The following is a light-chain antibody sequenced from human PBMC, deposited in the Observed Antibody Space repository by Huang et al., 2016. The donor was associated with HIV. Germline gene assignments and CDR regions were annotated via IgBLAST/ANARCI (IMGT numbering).Light chain of an antibody. CDR2: DAS. Sequence: EIVLTQSPATLSLSPGDRATLSCRANQTISTFLAWYQQKPGQTPRLLISDASSRAAGIPARFSCSGSGTDFTLTISSLEPEDFAGYYCQERYNWPLTFGPGTKVDVK. CDR3: QERYNWPLT. J-gene: IGKJ3*01. CDR1: QTISTF. V-gene: IGKV3-11*01.